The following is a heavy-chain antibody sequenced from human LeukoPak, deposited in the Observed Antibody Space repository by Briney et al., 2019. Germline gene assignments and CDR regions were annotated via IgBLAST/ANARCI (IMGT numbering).Heavy chain of an antibody. J-gene: IGHJ5*02. CDR1: GGSVSSGSYY. Sequence: SETLSLTCTVSGGSVSSGSYYWSWIRQPPGKGLEWIGYIYYSGSTYYNPSLKSRVTISVDTSKNQFSLKLSSVTAADTAVYYCARHLRHHGPWFDPWAREPWSPSPQ. V-gene: IGHV4-39*01. D-gene: IGHD5-24*01. CDR2: IYYSGST. CDR3: ARHLRHHGPWFDP.